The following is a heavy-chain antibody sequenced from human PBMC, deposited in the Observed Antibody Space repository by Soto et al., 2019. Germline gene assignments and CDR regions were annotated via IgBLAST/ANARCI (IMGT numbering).Heavy chain of an antibody. CDR3: VSLWSVTGSRDY. J-gene: IGHJ4*02. CDR2: IRDRVHSYST. D-gene: IGHD1-20*01. CDR1: GLTFSDHY. Sequence: EVQLVESGGGLVQPGGSLRLSCAVSGLTFSDHYMGWVRQAPGKGLDWVGRIRDRVHSYSTEYAASVKGRFTISRDDSRNSLYLQMISLTMEDTAVFYCVSLWSVTGSRDYWGRGTLVTVSS. V-gene: IGHV3-72*01.